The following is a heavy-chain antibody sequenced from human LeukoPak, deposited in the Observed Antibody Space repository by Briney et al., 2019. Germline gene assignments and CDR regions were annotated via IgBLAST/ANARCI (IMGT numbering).Heavy chain of an antibody. CDR2: IYYSGST. V-gene: IGHV4-39*07. CDR3: ARVQTTVTLWYFDL. D-gene: IGHD4-17*01. J-gene: IGHJ2*01. Sequence: SETLSLTCTVSGGSISSRNYYWGWLRQPPGKGLEWKGSIYYSGSTYYHPSLKSRVTISVDTSKNQFSLKLSSVTAADTAVYYCARVQTTVTLWYFDLWGRGTLVTVSS. CDR1: GGSISSRNYY.